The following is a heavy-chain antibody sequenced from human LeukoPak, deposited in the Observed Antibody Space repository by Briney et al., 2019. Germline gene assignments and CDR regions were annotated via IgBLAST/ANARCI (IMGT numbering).Heavy chain of an antibody. CDR3: AKDRVKSVDTATFYYFDY. Sequence: ASVKVSCKASGYTFTRYYMHWVRQAPGQGLEWMGIINPSGGNTNYAQKFQGRVTMTRDMSTSTVYMELSSLRAEDTAVYYCAKDRVKSVDTATFYYFDYWGQGTLVTVSS. CDR1: GYTFTRYY. CDR2: INPSGGNT. D-gene: IGHD5-18*01. J-gene: IGHJ4*02. V-gene: IGHV1-46*01.